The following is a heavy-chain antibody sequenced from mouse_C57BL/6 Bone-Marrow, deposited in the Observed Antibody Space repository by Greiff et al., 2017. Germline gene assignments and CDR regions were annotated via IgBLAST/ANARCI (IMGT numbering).Heavy chain of an antibody. D-gene: IGHD2-4*01. CDR1: GYTFTSYW. CDR2: IDPSDSYT. Sequence: QVQLQQSGAELVKPGASVKLSCKASGYTFTSYWMQWVKQRPGQGLEWIGEIDPSDSYTHYNQKFKGKATLTVDTSSSTAYMQLSSLTSEDSAVYYCARGSYYDYDGYWGQGTTLTVSS. J-gene: IGHJ2*01. V-gene: IGHV1-50*01. CDR3: ARGSYYDYDGY.